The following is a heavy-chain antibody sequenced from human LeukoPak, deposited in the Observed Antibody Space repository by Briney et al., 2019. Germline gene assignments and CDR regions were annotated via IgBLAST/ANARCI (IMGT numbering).Heavy chain of an antibody. CDR1: GGSISSYY. CDR3: ARGYGGNGDEFDY. J-gene: IGHJ4*02. Sequence: SETLSLTCTVSGGSISSYYWSWIRQPAGKGLECIGRVYSSGSTNYNPSLKSRVTMSVDTSKNQFSLKLTSVTAADTAVYYCARGYGGNGDEFDYWGQGTLVTVSS. CDR2: VYSSGST. V-gene: IGHV4-4*07. D-gene: IGHD4-23*01.